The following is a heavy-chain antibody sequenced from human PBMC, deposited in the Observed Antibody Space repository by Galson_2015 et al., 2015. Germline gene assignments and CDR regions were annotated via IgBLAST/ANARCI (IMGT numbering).Heavy chain of an antibody. CDR2: MPYDGTFI. CDR3: ANTIAVAGKLLPGDS. Sequence: SLRLSCATSGFTFSIHGMTWVRQPPGKGLEWVAAMPYDGTFIYYADSLKGRFTISRDNSRGIVYLQMNSLRAEDTAIYYCANTIAVAGKLLPGDSWGQGTLVTVSS. CDR1: GFTFSIHG. D-gene: IGHD6-19*01. V-gene: IGHV3-30*18. J-gene: IGHJ4*02.